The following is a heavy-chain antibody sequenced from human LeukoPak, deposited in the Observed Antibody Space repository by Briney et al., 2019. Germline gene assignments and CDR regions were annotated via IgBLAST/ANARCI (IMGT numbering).Heavy chain of an antibody. CDR2: INPNSGGT. CDR3: ARGTMIVVLLLSGIDY. Sequence: ASVKVSCKASGYTFTGYYMHWVRQAPGQGLEWMGWINPNSGGTNYAQKFQGRVTMTRDTSISTAYMELSRLRSDDTAVYYCARGTMIVVLLLSGIDYWGQGTLVTVSS. D-gene: IGHD3-22*01. J-gene: IGHJ4*02. CDR1: GYTFTGYY. V-gene: IGHV1-2*02.